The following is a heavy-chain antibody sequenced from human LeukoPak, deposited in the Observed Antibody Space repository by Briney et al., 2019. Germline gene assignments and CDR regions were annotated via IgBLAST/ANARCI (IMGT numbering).Heavy chain of an antibody. J-gene: IGHJ4*02. Sequence: GGSLRLSCAASGFTFSSYSMNWVRQAAGKGLEWVGRIKSKTHGGTTQYAAPVKGRFTISRDDSKTAVYLQMNSLKSEDAAMYYCTTERPYFDNWGQGTLVTVSS. CDR1: GFTFSSYS. CDR3: TTERPYFDN. CDR2: IKSKTHGGTT. V-gene: IGHV3-15*01.